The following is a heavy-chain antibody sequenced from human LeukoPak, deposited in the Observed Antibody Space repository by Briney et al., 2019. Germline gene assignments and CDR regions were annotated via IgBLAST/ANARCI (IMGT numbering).Heavy chain of an antibody. J-gene: IGHJ4*02. V-gene: IGHV4-30-2*01. Sequence: SQTLSLTCAVSGGSISSGGYSWSWIRQPPGKGLEWIGYIYHSGSTYYNPSLKSRVTISVDRSKNQFSLKLSSVTAADTAVYYCARGGGYSYGRLFDYWDQGTLVTVSS. CDR2: IYHSGST. CDR3: ARGGGYSYGRLFDY. D-gene: IGHD5-18*01. CDR1: GGSISSGGYS.